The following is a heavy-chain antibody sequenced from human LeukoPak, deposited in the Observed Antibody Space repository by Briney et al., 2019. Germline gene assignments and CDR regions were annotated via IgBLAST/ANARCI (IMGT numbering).Heavy chain of an antibody. D-gene: IGHD3-22*01. CDR2: MYYSGST. Sequence: SETLSLTCTVSGGSISTYYWSWIRQPPGKGLECIGYMYYSGSTNYSPSLKSRVTISVDTSKNQFSLKLSSVTAADTAVYYCARDPNNYYDSSGYSDAFDIWGQGTMVTVSS. J-gene: IGHJ3*02. V-gene: IGHV4-59*12. CDR1: GGSISTYY. CDR3: ARDPNNYYDSSGYSDAFDI.